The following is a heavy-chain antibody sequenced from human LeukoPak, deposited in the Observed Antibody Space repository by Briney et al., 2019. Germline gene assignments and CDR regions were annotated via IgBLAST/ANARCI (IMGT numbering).Heavy chain of an antibody. CDR3: ARGGYYDSSGSDY. CDR1: GGSISSYY. CDR2: FYYSGST. D-gene: IGHD3-22*01. V-gene: IGHV4-59*01. J-gene: IGHJ4*02. Sequence: SETLSLTCTVSGGSISSYYWSWIRQPPGKGLEWIGYFYYSGSTNYNPSLKSRVTISVDTSENQFSLKLSSVTAADTAVYYCARGGYYDSSGSDYWGQGILVTVSS.